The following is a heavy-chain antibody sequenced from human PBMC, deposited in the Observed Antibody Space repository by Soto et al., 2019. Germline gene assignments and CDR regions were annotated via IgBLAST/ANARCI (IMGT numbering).Heavy chain of an antibody. V-gene: IGHV6-1*01. CDR2: TYYRSKWYN. Sequence: SQTLSLTCAISGDSVSSSSVTWNWIRQSPSRGLEWLGRTYYRSKWYNDYAESVKSRITINPDTSKNQFSLHLNSVTPEDTAVYYCVRLIGNSWLDFWGQRSLVIVSS. CDR3: VRLIGNSWLDF. J-gene: IGHJ5*01. D-gene: IGHD1-26*01. CDR1: GDSVSSSSVT.